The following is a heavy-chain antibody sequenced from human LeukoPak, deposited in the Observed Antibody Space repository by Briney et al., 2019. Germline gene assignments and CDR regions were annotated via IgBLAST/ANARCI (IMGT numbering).Heavy chain of an antibody. D-gene: IGHD5-12*01. Sequence: SQTLSLTCAISGDSVSSNSAAWNWIRQSPSRGLEWLGRTYYRSKWYNDYAVSVKSRITINPDTSKNQFSLQLNSVTPEDTAVYYCARDHSGYDLAGRYYYYYGMDVWGQGTTVTVSS. V-gene: IGHV6-1*01. CDR2: TYYRSKWYN. CDR3: ARDHSGYDLAGRYYYYYGMDV. CDR1: GDSVSSNSAA. J-gene: IGHJ6*02.